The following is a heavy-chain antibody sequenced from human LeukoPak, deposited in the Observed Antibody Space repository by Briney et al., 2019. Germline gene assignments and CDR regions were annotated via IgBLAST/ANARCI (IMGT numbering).Heavy chain of an antibody. J-gene: IGHJ6*03. D-gene: IGHD6-13*01. CDR3: AKCAPGSSWYVGYYYMDV. V-gene: IGHV3-72*01. Sequence: GGSLRLSCAASGFTFSDHYMDWVRQAPGKGLEWVGRTRNKANSYTTEYAASVKGRFTISRDDSKNSLYLQMNSLKTEDTAVYYCAKCAPGSSWYVGYYYMDVWGKGTTVTVSS. CDR2: TRNKANSYTT. CDR1: GFTFSDHY.